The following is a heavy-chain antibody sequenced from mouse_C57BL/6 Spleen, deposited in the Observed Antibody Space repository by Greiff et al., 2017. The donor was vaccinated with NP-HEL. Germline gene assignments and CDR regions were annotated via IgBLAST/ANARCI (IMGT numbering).Heavy chain of an antibody. J-gene: IGHJ4*01. V-gene: IGHV1-42*01. Sequence: VQLQESGPELVKPGASVKISCKASGYSFTGYYMNWVKQSPEKSLEWIGEINPSTGGTTYNQKFKAKATLTVDKSSSTAYMQLKSLTSEDSAVYYCARGDYGRYYALEYWGQGTSVTVSS. CDR1: GYSFTGYY. CDR3: ARGDYGRYYALEY. CDR2: INPSTGGT. D-gene: IGHD1-2*01.